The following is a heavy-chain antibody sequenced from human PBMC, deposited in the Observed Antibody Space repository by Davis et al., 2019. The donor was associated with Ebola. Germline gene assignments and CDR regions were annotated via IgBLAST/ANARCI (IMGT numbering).Heavy chain of an antibody. J-gene: IGHJ6*02. Sequence: MPSETLSLTRAVYGGSFSSYYWSWIRQPPGMGLEWIGEINHSGVSHYNPSLKSRFTISVDTSKTQFSLKLSSVTAADTAVYYCARERTGNYAIDVWGQGTTVTISS. CDR3: ARERTGNYAIDV. CDR2: INHSGVS. CDR1: GGSFSSYY. V-gene: IGHV4-34*01. D-gene: IGHD3-16*01.